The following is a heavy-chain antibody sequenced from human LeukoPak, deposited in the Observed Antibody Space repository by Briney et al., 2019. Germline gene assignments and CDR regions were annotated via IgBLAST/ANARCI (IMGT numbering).Heavy chain of an antibody. J-gene: IGHJ4*02. CDR1: GFTFNNYA. CDR3: SRHPPVNTYCFDY. Sequence: GGSLRLSCAASGFTFNNYAMIWVRQAPEKGLEWVSVISGSGNSTYYADSVKGRFTISRDNSNNTLYLQMNSLRAEDTAVYYCSRHPPVNTYCFDYWGQGTLVTVSS. CDR2: ISGSGNST. V-gene: IGHV3-23*01.